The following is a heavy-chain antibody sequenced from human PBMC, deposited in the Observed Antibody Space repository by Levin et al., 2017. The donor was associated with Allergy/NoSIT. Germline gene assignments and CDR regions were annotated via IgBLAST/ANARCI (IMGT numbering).Heavy chain of an antibody. CDR2: IYSGGST. CDR1: GFTVSSNY. D-gene: IGHD4-17*01. CDR3: ARATTVTTYAFDI. Sequence: PGGSLRLSCAASGFTVSSNYMSWVRQAPGKGLEWVSVIYSGGSTYYADSVKGRFTISRDNSKNTLYLQMNSLRAEDTAVYYCARATTVTTYAFDIWGQGTMVTVSS. V-gene: IGHV3-53*01. J-gene: IGHJ3*02.